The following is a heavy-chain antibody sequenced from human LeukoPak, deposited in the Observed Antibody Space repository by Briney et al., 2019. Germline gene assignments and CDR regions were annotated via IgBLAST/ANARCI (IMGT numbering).Heavy chain of an antibody. J-gene: IGHJ4*02. CDR2: ISYSGST. CDR3: ARSVNIVVEYYFDY. D-gene: IGHD2-15*01. Sequence: SETLSLTCTVSGGSISSSSYFWGWIRQPPGKGPAWIGSISYSGSTYYNPSLKSRVTISVGTSKNQFSLKLNSVTAADTAVYYCARSVNIVVEYYFDYWGQGTLVTVSS. V-gene: IGHV4-39*01. CDR1: GGSISSSSYF.